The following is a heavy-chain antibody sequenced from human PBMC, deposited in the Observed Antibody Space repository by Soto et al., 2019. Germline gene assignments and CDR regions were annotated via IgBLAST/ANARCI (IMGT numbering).Heavy chain of an antibody. Sequence: QVQLVESGGGVVQPGRSLRLSCAASGFTFSDLGMHWVRQAPGKGLEWVAVIRYDGSNIYYADAVKGRFTISSDNSKHTLYLQTNSLTAVETAVYYGARGAVGHTTFFGYFDYWGQGPTVTVSS. CDR3: ARGAVGHTTFFGYFDY. CDR2: IRYDGSNI. D-gene: IGHD1-26*01. J-gene: IGHJ4*02. CDR1: GFTFSDLG. V-gene: IGHV3-33*01.